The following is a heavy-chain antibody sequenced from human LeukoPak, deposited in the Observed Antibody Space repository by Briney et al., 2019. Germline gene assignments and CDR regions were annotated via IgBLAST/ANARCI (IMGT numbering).Heavy chain of an antibody. V-gene: IGHV5-51*01. Sequence: GESLKISCKGSGYSFTTYWIVWVRQMPGKGLEWMGIIYPGDSETKYSPSFQGQVTISANKSIRTAYLQWSSLKASDTAMYYCARRVGQNWFDPWGQGTLVTVSS. CDR1: GYSFTTYW. CDR3: ARRVGQNWFDP. CDR2: IYPGDSET. J-gene: IGHJ5*02. D-gene: IGHD3-10*01.